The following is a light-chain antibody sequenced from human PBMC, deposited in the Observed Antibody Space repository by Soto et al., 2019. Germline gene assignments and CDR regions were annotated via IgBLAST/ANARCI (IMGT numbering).Light chain of an antibody. J-gene: IGKJ1*01. CDR1: QSVSSTY. Sequence: EIVLTQSPGTLSLSPGERSTLSCRPSQSVSSTYLDWYQQKPGQPPRLLIYAASSRATGIPDRFSGGASATDFTLTISRLEPEDFAVYYCRHYINSHWTFRQGTKVEIK. V-gene: IGKV3-20*01. CDR3: RHYINSHWT. CDR2: AAS.